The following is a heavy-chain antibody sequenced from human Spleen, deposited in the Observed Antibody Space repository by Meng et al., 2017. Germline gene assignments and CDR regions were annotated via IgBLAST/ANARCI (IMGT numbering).Heavy chain of an antibody. CDR2: ISSSSSYI. CDR3: ARDVAGRGGY. D-gene: IGHD1-26*01. J-gene: IGHJ4*02. CDR1: GFILSSYS. V-gene: IGHV3-21*01. Sequence: GESLKISCAASGFILSSYSMNWVRQAPGKGLEWVSSISSSSSYIYYADSVKGRFTISRDNAKNTLYLQMNSLRGEDTAVYYCARDVAGRGGYWGQGTLVTVSS.